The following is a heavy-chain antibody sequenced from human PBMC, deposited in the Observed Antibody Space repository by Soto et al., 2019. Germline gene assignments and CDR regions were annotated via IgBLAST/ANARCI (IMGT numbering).Heavy chain of an antibody. CDR2: ISYDGSNK. V-gene: IGHV3-30-3*01. D-gene: IGHD3-10*01. CDR3: ARDRTANLYYYGSGLYGMDV. J-gene: IGHJ6*02. Sequence: QVQLVESGGGVVQPGRSLRLSCAASGFTFSSYAMHWVRQAPGKGLEWVAVISYDGSNKYYADSVKGRFTISRDNSKNTQYLQMNSLIAEDTAVYYCARDRTANLYYYGSGLYGMDVWGQGTTVTVSS. CDR1: GFTFSSYA.